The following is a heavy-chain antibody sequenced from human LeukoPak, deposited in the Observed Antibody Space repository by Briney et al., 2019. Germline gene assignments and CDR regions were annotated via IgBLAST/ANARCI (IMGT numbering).Heavy chain of an antibody. J-gene: IGHJ4*02. D-gene: IGHD6-13*01. CDR3: ARYSSSWYVSYFDY. Sequence: GRSLRLSCAASGFTFSSYGMHWVRQAPGKGLEWVAVIWYGGSNKYYADSVKGRFTISRDNSKNTLYLQMNSLRAEDTAVYYCARYSSSWYVSYFDYWGQGTLVTVSS. CDR1: GFTFSSYG. V-gene: IGHV3-33*08. CDR2: IWYGGSNK.